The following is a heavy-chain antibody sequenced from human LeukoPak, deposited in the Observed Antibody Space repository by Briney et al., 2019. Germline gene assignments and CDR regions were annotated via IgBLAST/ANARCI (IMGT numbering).Heavy chain of an antibody. CDR3: AKAPYYDILTGYYSY. CDR2: ISGSGGST. Sequence: GGSLRLSCAASGFTFSSYAMSWVRQALGKGLEWVSAISGSGGSTYYADSVKGRFTISRDNSKNTLYLQMNSLRAEDTAVYYCAKAPYYDILTGYYSYWGQGTLVTVSS. J-gene: IGHJ4*02. D-gene: IGHD3-9*01. V-gene: IGHV3-23*01. CDR1: GFTFSSYA.